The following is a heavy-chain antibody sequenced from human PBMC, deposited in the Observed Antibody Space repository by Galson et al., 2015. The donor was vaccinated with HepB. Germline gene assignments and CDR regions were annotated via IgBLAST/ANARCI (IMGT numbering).Heavy chain of an antibody. CDR2: ISYDGSNK. V-gene: IGHV3-30*18. Sequence: LRLSCAASGFTFSSYGMHWVRQAPGKGLEWVAVISYDGSNKDYADSVKGRFTISRGNSKNTLYLQMNSLRAEDTAVYYCAKELSYYEGIPKLSLDYWGQGTLVTVSS. CDR1: GFTFSSYG. J-gene: IGHJ4*02. CDR3: AKELSYYEGIPKLSLDY. D-gene: IGHD3-22*01.